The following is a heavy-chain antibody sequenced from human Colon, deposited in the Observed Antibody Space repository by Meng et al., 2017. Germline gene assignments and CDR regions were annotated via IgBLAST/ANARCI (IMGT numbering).Heavy chain of an antibody. V-gene: IGHV3-21*01. CDR1: GFTFSGCS. D-gene: IGHD2-2*01. CDR3: TRGWMPE. CDR2: ITGDSTYI. Sequence: EVQLVGSGGGLVKPGESLSLSCEASGFTFSGCSLSWVRQAPGKGLEWVSSITGDSTYIYYADSVKGRFTVSRDNAKNSLYLQMNSLRADDTAVYYCTRGWMPEWGQGTLVTVSS. J-gene: IGHJ4*01.